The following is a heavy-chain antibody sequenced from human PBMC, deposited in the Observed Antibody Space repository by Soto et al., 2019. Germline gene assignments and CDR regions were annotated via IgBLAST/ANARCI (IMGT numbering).Heavy chain of an antibody. CDR1: GDTFSSYA. CDR3: ARDGLGYDSSGEGPL. Sequence: SVKVSCKASGDTFSSYAISWVRQAPGQGLEWMGGIIPIFGTANYAQKFQGRVTITADKSTSTAYMELSSLRSEDTAVYYCARDGLGYDSSGEGPLWGQGTLVTVSS. CDR2: IIPIFGTA. V-gene: IGHV1-69*06. D-gene: IGHD3-22*01. J-gene: IGHJ4*02.